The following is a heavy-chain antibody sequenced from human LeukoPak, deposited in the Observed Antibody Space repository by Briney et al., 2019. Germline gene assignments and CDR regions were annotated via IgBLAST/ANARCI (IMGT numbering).Heavy chain of an antibody. V-gene: IGHV3-23*01. CDR3: AKGSGSGYYRGLDY. CDR1: GFTFSSYA. D-gene: IGHD5-12*01. Sequence: GGSLRPSCAASGFTFSSYAMTWVRQAPGKGLEWVSAISTSGGSTYYADSVKGRFTISRDNSKNTLYLQMNSLGAEDTALYYCAKGSGSGYYRGLDYWGQGTLVTVSS. J-gene: IGHJ4*02. CDR2: ISTSGGST.